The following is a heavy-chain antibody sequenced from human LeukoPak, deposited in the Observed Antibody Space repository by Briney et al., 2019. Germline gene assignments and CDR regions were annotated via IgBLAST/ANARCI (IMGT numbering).Heavy chain of an antibody. V-gene: IGHV4-39*07. Sequence: PSETLSLTCTVSGGSISNTNYYWAWIRQPPGRGLEWIGSIYYTGTTFDNPSLKSRVTLSVDTSKNQFSLKLSSVTAADTAVYYCARGALGVQYSPAPYWYFDLWGRGTLVTVSS. CDR3: ARGALGVQYSPAPYWYFDL. CDR2: IYYTGTT. CDR1: GGSISNTNYY. J-gene: IGHJ2*01. D-gene: IGHD4-11*01.